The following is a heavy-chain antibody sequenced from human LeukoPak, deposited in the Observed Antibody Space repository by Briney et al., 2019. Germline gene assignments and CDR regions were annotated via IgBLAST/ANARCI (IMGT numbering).Heavy chain of an antibody. Sequence: GASVKVSCKASGYTFTSYDINWVRQATGQGLEWMGWMNPNSGNTGYAQKFQGRVTMTRNTSISTAYMELSSLRSEDTAVCYCARGRRGIRTLGYWGQGTLVTVSS. D-gene: IGHD1-26*01. CDR2: MNPNSGNT. CDR3: ARGRRGIRTLGY. J-gene: IGHJ4*02. V-gene: IGHV1-8*01. CDR1: GYTFTSYD.